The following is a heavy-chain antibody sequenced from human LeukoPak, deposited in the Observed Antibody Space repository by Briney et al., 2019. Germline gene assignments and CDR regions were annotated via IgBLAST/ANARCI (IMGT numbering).Heavy chain of an antibody. J-gene: IGHJ5*02. CDR1: GYTFTRYY. D-gene: IGHD6-6*01. CDR2: INPNSGGA. Sequence: ASVKVSCKASGYTFTRYYMHWVRQAPGQGLEWMGWINPNSGGANYAQKFQGRVTMTRDTSISTAYMELSRLRSDDTAVYYCARSRRIPFVEYWSVYNWFDPWGQGTLVTVSS. CDR3: ARSRRIPFVEYWSVYNWFDP. V-gene: IGHV1-2*02.